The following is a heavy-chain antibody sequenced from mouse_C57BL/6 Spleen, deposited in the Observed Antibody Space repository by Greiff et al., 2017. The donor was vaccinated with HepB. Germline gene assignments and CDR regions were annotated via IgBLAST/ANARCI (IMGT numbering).Heavy chain of an antibody. CDR2: IDPSDSYT. CDR3: ARVEIYDGSMDY. J-gene: IGHJ4*01. CDR1: GYTFTSYW. V-gene: IGHV1-69*01. D-gene: IGHD2-3*01. Sequence: QVQLQQPGAELVMPGASVKLSCKASGYTFTSYWMHWVKQRPGQGLEWIGEIDPSDSYTNYNQKFKGKSTLTVDKSSSTAYMQLSSLTSEDSAVYYCARVEIYDGSMDYWGQGTSVTVSS.